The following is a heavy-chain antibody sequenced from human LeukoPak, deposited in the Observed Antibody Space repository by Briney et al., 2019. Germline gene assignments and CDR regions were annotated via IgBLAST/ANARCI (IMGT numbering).Heavy chain of an antibody. CDR3: ARDAGGSGSYYNWFEP. Sequence: PLETLSLTRTVSGGSISSGNFYWNWTRQPAGKGLEWIGFIYTSGSTKYNPSLKSRVTISAATSKNQFFLKLSSVTAADTAMYYCARDAGGSGSYYNWFEPWGQGTLVTVSS. CDR2: IYTSGST. V-gene: IGHV4-61*02. CDR1: GGSISSGNFY. J-gene: IGHJ5*02. D-gene: IGHD3-10*01.